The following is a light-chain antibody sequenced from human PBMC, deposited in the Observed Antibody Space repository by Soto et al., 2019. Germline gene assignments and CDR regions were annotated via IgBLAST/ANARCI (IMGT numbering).Light chain of an antibody. CDR1: SSNIGAGYD. CDR2: GNS. CDR3: QSYDPSLSGWV. J-gene: IGLJ3*02. V-gene: IGLV1-40*01. Sequence: QSVLTQPPSVSGAPGQRVTLSCTGSSSNIGAGYDVHWYQQLPGTAPKLLIYGNSNRPSGVPDRFSGSKSGTSASLAITGLQAEDEADYYCQSYDPSLSGWVFGGGTKLTVL.